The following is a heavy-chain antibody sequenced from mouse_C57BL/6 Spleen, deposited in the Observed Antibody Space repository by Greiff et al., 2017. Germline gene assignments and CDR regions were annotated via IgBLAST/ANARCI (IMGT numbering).Heavy chain of an antibody. CDR2: IHPNSGST. CDR3: ARSFITTVVAEYYFDY. CDR1: GYTFTSYW. V-gene: IGHV1-64*01. D-gene: IGHD1-1*01. J-gene: IGHJ2*01. Sequence: VQLQQPGAELVKPGASVKLSCKASGYTFTSYWMHWVKQRPGQGLEWIGMIHPNSGSTNYNEKFKSKATLTVDKSSSTAYMQLSSLTSEDSAVYYCARSFITTVVAEYYFDYWGQGTTLTVSS.